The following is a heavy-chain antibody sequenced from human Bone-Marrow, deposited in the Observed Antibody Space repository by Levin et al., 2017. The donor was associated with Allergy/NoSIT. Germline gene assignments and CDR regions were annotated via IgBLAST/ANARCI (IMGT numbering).Heavy chain of an antibody. CDR2: IYSGGST. CDR3: ATDRAYCSNTTCYLPDAFDI. V-gene: IGHV3-66*01. CDR1: GFTVSSNY. Sequence: GESLKISCVASGFTVSSNYMNWVRQAPGKGLEWVSVIYSGGSTYYADSVKGRFTISRDNSKNTPYLQMSSLRAEDTAVYYCATDRAYCSNTTCYLPDAFDIWGQGTMVTVSS. D-gene: IGHD2-2*01. J-gene: IGHJ3*02.